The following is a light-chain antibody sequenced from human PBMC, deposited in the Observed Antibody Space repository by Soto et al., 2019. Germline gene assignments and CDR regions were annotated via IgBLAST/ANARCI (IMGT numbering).Light chain of an antibody. CDR2: GNS. CDR3: QSFGSSLSGSDV. V-gene: IGLV1-40*01. J-gene: IGLJ1*01. Sequence: QSVLTQPPSVSGAPGQRVTISCTGTSSNIGAGYDVHWYQQLPGTAPKLLIYGNSNRPSGVPDRFSGSKSGTSASLAITGLQAEDEADYYCQSFGSSLSGSDVFGTGTKLTVL. CDR1: SSNIGAGYD.